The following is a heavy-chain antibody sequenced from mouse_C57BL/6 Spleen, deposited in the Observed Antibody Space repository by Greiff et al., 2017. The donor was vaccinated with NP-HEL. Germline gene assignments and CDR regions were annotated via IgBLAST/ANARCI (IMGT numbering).Heavy chain of an antibody. V-gene: IGHV1-64*01. CDR2: IHPNSGST. J-gene: IGHJ3*01. Sequence: VKLMESGAELVKPGASVKLSCKASGYTFTSYWMHWVKQRPGQGLEWIGMIHPNSGSTNYNEKFKSKATLTVDKSSSTAYMQLSSLTSEDSAVYYCARSDYGSRDWFAYWGQGTLVTVSA. D-gene: IGHD1-1*01. CDR3: ARSDYGSRDWFAY. CDR1: GYTFTSYW.